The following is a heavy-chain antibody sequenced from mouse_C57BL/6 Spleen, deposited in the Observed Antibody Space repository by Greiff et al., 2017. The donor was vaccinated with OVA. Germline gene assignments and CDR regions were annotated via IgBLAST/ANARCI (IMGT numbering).Heavy chain of an antibody. CDR3: AVGVGYYGSNWYFDV. V-gene: IGHV1-66*01. CDR1: GYSFTSYY. Sequence: QVHVKQSGPELVKPGASVKISCKASGYSFTSYYIHWVKQRPGQGLEWIGWIYPGSGNTKYNEKFKGKATLTADTSSSTAYMQLSSLTSEDSAVYYCAVGVGYYGSNWYFDVWGTGTTVTVSS. CDR2: IYPGSGNT. D-gene: IGHD1-1*01. J-gene: IGHJ1*03.